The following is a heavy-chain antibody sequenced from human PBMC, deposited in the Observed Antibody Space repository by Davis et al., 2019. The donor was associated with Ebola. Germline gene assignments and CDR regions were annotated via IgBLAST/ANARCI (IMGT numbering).Heavy chain of an antibody. V-gene: IGHV4-39*01. J-gene: IGHJ4*01. Sequence: MPSETLSLTCTVSGGSITSVNYYWTWIRQPPGEGLEWIEEVNHSGSTNYNPSLKSRVTISIDTSKNQFSLKLSSVTAADTAVYYCARQARLSLDYWGQGTLVTVSS. CDR1: GGSITSVNYY. CDR2: VNHSGST. CDR3: ARQARLSLDY. D-gene: IGHD6-19*01.